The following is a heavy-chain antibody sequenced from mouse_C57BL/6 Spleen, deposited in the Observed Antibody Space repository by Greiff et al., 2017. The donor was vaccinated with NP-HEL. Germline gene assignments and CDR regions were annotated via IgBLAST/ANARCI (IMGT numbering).Heavy chain of an antibody. J-gene: IGHJ3*01. CDR1: GFTFSSYA. CDR2: ISDGGSYT. CDR3: AREENYGYDVFAY. V-gene: IGHV5-4*01. Sequence: DVKLVESGGGLVKPGGSLKLSCAASGFTFSSYAMSWVRQTPEKRLEWVATISDGGSYTYYPDNVKGRFTISRDNAKNNLYLQMSHLKSEDTAMYYCAREENYGYDVFAYWGQGTLVTVSA. D-gene: IGHD2-2*01.